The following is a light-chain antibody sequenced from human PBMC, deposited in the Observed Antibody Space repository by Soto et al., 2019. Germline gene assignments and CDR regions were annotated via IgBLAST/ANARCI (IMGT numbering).Light chain of an antibody. Sequence: QSALTQPPSVAGSPGQSVAISCTGTSSDVGNYNRVSWYQQPPGTAPKLMIYEVSNRPSGVPDRLSGFKSGNTASLTISGLQAEDEADYYCCSYTTSSTYVFGTGTKLTVL. V-gene: IGLV2-18*02. CDR3: CSYTTSSTYV. CDR2: EVS. CDR1: SSDVGNYNR. J-gene: IGLJ1*01.